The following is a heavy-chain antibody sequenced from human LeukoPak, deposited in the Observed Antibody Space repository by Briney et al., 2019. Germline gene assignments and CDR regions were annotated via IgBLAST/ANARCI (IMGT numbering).Heavy chain of an antibody. J-gene: IGHJ4*02. CDR2: ISGSGGST. Sequence: GGSLSLSCAASGFTFSSYAMSWVRQAPGKGLEWVSAISGSGGSTYYADSVKGRFTISRDNSKNTLYLQMNSLRAEDTAVYYCAKDLGDSSGYYAQTGNFDYWGQGTLVTVSS. CDR1: GFTFSSYA. D-gene: IGHD3-22*01. CDR3: AKDLGDSSGYYAQTGNFDY. V-gene: IGHV3-23*01.